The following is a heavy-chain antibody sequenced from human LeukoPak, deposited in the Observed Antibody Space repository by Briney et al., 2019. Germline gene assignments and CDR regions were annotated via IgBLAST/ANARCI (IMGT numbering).Heavy chain of an antibody. Sequence: SETLSLTCTVSGGSISSSTYFWGWIRQPPGKGLEWIGTIYYSGSIYYNPSLKSRVTISVDSSKNQFSLRLSSVTAADTAVYYCARLHYGDSLLNWFDPWGQGTLVTVSS. CDR3: ARLHYGDSLLNWFDP. D-gene: IGHD4-17*01. J-gene: IGHJ5*02. CDR2: IYYSGSI. CDR1: GGSISSSTYF. V-gene: IGHV4-39*07.